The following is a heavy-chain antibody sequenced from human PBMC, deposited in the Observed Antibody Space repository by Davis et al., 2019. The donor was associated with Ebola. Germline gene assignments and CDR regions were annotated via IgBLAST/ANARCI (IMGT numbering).Heavy chain of an antibody. D-gene: IGHD2-8*01. Sequence: PGGSLRLSCAASGFSFSSYWMSWVRQAPGKGLEWVASIKQDGSNKYYADSVKGRFTISRDNSKNTLYLQMNSLRAEDTAVYYCAKDRSFRRLYLQLYYYYYGMDVWGQGTTVTVSS. CDR1: GFSFSSYW. CDR3: AKDRSFRRLYLQLYYYYYGMDV. CDR2: IKQDGSNK. V-gene: IGHV3-7*01. J-gene: IGHJ6*02.